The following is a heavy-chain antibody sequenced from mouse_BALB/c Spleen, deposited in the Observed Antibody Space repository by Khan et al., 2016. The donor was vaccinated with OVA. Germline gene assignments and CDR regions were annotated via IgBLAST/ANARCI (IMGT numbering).Heavy chain of an antibody. Sequence: VQLQESGPGLVKPSQSLSLTCTVTGYSFTSGYVRYWIRQFPGNKLELMGYISYSGSTNYNPSLKSRISITRDITKNQFLPQLNSVYTWDTATYYCARTARIKYWGQGTTLTVSS. V-gene: IGHV3-2*02. CDR1: GYSFTSGYV. D-gene: IGHD1-2*01. CDR3: ARTARIKY. CDR2: ISYSGST. J-gene: IGHJ2*01.